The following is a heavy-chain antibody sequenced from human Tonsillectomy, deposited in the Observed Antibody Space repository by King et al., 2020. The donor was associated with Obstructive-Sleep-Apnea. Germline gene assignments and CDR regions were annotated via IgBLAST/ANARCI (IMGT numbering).Heavy chain of an antibody. CDR3: TRDPFDY. Sequence: VQLVESGGGLVQPGGSLRLSCAASGFTFSSYWMSWVRQAPGKGLEWVATTKEDGSGNYYVDSVKGRFTISRDNAKDSLYLQMNSLRAEDAAVYYCTRDPFDYWGQGTLVTVSS. CDR2: TKEDGSGN. CDR1: GFTFSSYW. J-gene: IGHJ4*02. V-gene: IGHV3-7*03.